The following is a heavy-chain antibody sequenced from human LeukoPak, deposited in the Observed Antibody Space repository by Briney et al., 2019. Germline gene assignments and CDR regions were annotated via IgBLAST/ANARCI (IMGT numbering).Heavy chain of an antibody. CDR2: ISGSGGST. J-gene: IGHJ4*02. D-gene: IGHD1-26*01. V-gene: IGHV3-23*01. CDR1: GFTFSSYA. CDR3: ARGGKKSGSYFTSLDY. Sequence: GGSLRLSCAASGFTFSSYAMSWVRQAPGKGLEWVSAISGSGGSTYYADSVKSRFTISRDNSKNTLYLQMNSLRAEDTAVYYCARGGKKSGSYFTSLDYWGRGTLVTVSS.